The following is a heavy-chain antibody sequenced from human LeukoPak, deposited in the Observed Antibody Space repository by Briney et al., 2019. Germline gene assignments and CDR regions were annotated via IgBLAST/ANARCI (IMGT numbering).Heavy chain of an antibody. CDR1: GGSISSGGYY. Sequence: SSQTLSLTCTVSGGSISSGGYYWSWIRQPPGKGLEWIGYIYYSGSTNYNPSLKSRVTISVDTSKNQFSLKLSSVTAADTAVYYCARVGGYCSSTSCYRGYFDYWGQGTLVTVSS. V-gene: IGHV4-61*08. D-gene: IGHD2-2*01. CDR2: IYYSGST. J-gene: IGHJ4*02. CDR3: ARVGGYCSSTSCYRGYFDY.